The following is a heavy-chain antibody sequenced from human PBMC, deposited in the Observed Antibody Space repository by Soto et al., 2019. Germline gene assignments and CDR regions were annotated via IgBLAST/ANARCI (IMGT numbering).Heavy chain of an antibody. CDR2: ISAYNGNT. CDR1: GYTFTSYG. D-gene: IGHD6-13*01. J-gene: IGHJ5*02. CDR3: ARARQQLVRSSPNWFDP. Sequence: GASVKVSCKASGYTFTSYGISWVRQAPGQGLEWMGWISAYNGNTNYAQKLQGRVTMTTDTSTSTAYMELRSLRSDDTAVYYCARARQQLVRSSPNWFDPWGQGTLVTVSS. V-gene: IGHV1-18*01.